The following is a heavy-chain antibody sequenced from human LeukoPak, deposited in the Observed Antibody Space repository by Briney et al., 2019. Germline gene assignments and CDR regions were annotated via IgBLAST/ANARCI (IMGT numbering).Heavy chain of an antibody. D-gene: IGHD3-10*01. CDR2: IWYDGNNK. CDR3: ARDRGYYGSGSHDF. V-gene: IGHV3-33*01. Sequence: GGSLRLSCAASGFTFSSYGMHWVRQAPGKGLEWVVVIWYDGNNKYYADSVKGRFTISKDNSKNTVYLQMNSLRAEDTAVYYCARDRGYYGSGSHDFWGQGTLVTVSS. CDR1: GFTFSSYG. J-gene: IGHJ4*02.